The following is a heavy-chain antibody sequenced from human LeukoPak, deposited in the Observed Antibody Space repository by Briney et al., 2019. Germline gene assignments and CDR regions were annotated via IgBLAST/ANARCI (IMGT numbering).Heavy chain of an antibody. V-gene: IGHV4-59*01. J-gene: IGHJ3*01. Sequence: SETLSLTCTVSGGSINNSYWNWIRQPPGKGLEWIGYMHYSGTTDYNPSLKSRVTISIDTSKNQFSLNLSSMTAADTAVYYCARSNAFDVRGQGTMVTVSS. CDR2: MHYSGTT. CDR3: ARSNAFDV. CDR1: GGSINNSY.